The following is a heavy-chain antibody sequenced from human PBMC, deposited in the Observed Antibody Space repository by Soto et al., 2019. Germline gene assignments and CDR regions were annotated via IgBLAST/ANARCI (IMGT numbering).Heavy chain of an antibody. CDR2: ISSSSSYT. Sequence: AGGSLRLSCAASGFTFSDYYMSWIRQAPGKGLEWVSYISSSSSYTNYADSVKGRFTISRDNAKNSLYLQMNSLRAEDTAVYYWARDLGFQLLWFGEFRLYYYYGMDVWGQGTTGTVSS. CDR3: ARDLGFQLLWFGEFRLYYYYGMDV. V-gene: IGHV3-11*05. J-gene: IGHJ6*02. CDR1: GFTFSDYY. D-gene: IGHD3-10*01.